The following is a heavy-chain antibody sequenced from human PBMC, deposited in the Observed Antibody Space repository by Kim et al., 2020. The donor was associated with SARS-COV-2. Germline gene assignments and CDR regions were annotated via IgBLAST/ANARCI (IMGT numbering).Heavy chain of an antibody. CDR3: ARGRYKQWLVLGGFGGFDY. J-gene: IGHJ4*02. CDR2: MTPNSGNT. V-gene: IGHV1-8*01. D-gene: IGHD6-19*01. Sequence: ASVKVSCKASGYTFTSYDINWVRQATGQGLEWMGWMTPNSGNTGYAQKFQGRVTMTRNTSISTAYMELSSLRSEDTAVYYCARGRYKQWLVLGGFGGFDYWGQGTLVTVSS. CDR1: GYTFTSYD.